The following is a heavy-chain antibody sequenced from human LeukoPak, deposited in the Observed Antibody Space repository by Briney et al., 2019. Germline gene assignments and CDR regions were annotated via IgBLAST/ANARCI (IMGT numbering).Heavy chain of an antibody. D-gene: IGHD6-6*01. CDR3: ARAHQYSSSSNY. CDR1: GFTFSSYS. CDR2: ISSSSSYI. Sequence: GGSLRLSCAASGFTFSSYSMNWVRQAPGKGLEWVSSISSSSSYIYYADSVKGRFTISRDNAKNSLYLQMNSLRAEDTGVYYCARAHQYSSSSNYWGQGTLVTVSS. V-gene: IGHV3-21*01. J-gene: IGHJ4*02.